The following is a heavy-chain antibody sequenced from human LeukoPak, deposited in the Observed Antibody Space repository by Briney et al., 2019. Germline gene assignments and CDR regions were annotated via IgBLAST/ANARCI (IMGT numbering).Heavy chain of an antibody. CDR1: GSTFSSYG. Sequence: PGGSLRLSCAASGSTFSSYGMHWVRQAPGKGLEWVAVISYDGSNKCYADSVKGRFTISRDNSKNTLYLQMNSLRAEDTAVYYCAKIAAARVDYWGQGTLVTVSS. J-gene: IGHJ4*02. D-gene: IGHD6-13*01. CDR3: AKIAAARVDY. V-gene: IGHV3-30*18. CDR2: ISYDGSNK.